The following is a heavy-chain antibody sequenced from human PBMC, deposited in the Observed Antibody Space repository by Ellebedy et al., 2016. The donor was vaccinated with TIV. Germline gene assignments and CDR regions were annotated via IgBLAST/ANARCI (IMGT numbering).Heavy chain of an antibody. J-gene: IGHJ4*02. CDR2: ISDSGGNT. D-gene: IGHD6-13*01. V-gene: IGHV3-23*01. CDR1: GFPFSSYA. CDR3: AKGWLGAGAGTDFDY. Sequence: GESLKISXAASGFPFSSYAMSWVRQAPGKGLEWVSSISDSGGNTYYADSVGGRFTFSRDNSKNTLYLQMNSLRAEDTAVYYCAKGWLGAGAGTDFDYWGRGTLVTVSS.